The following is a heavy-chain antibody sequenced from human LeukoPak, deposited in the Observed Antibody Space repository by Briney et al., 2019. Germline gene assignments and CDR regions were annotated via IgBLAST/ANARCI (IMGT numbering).Heavy chain of an antibody. V-gene: IGHV3-23*01. Sequence: SGGSLRLSCAASRFTFSSYAMSWVRQAPGKGLEWVSAISGSGGSTYYADSVKGRFIISRDNSKNTLYLQMNSLRAEDTAVYYCAKDLTDYYYYYGMDVWGQGTTVTVSS. J-gene: IGHJ6*02. CDR1: RFTFSSYA. CDR3: AKDLTDYYYYYGMDV. D-gene: IGHD1-14*01. CDR2: ISGSGGST.